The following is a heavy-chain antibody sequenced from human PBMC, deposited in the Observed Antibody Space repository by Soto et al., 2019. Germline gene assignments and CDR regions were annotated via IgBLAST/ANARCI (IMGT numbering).Heavy chain of an antibody. J-gene: IGHJ6*02. CDR2: MSGSGATT. D-gene: IGHD3-3*01. CDR3: ARAFDYDFWSGSDNYYYGMDV. Sequence: GGSLRLSCAASGFTFSTYAMSWVRQSPGKGLEWVSAMSGSGATTHHADSVKGRFTISRDNSKNTLYLQMNSLRAEDTAVYYCARAFDYDFWSGSDNYYYGMDVWGQGTTVTVSS. V-gene: IGHV3-23*01. CDR1: GFTFSTYA.